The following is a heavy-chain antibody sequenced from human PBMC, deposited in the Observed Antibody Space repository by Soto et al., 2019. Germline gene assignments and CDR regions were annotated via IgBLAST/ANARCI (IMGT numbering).Heavy chain of an antibody. CDR2: IIPIFGTA. CDR3: ERGYDSSLLYFDY. V-gene: IGHV1-69*13. J-gene: IGHJ4*02. CDR1: GGTFSSYA. Sequence: ASVKVSCKASGGTFSSYAISWVRQAPGQGLEWMGGIIPIFGTANYAQKFQGRVTITADESTSTAYMELSSLRSEDTAVYYCERGYDSSLLYFDYWGQGTLVTVSS. D-gene: IGHD3-22*01.